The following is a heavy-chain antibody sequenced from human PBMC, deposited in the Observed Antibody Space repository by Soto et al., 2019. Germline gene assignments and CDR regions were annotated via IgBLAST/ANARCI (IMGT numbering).Heavy chain of an antibody. D-gene: IGHD6-13*01. Sequence: GASVEVSCKASGYTFTSYSMHWVRQAPGQRLEWMGWINAGNGNTKYSQKFQGRVTITRDTSASTAYMELSSLRSEDTAVYYCARVVAAAGYGMDVWGQGTTVTVSS. J-gene: IGHJ6*02. CDR3: ARVVAAAGYGMDV. CDR2: INAGNGNT. V-gene: IGHV1-3*01. CDR1: GYTFTSYS.